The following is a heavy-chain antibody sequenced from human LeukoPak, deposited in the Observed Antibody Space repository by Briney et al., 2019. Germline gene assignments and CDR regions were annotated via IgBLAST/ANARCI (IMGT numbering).Heavy chain of an antibody. CDR1: GYTFTGYY. CDR2: INPNSGGT. J-gene: IGHJ4*02. D-gene: IGHD5-18*01. Sequence: GASVKVSCKASGYTFTGYYMHWVRQAPGQGLEWMGWINPNSGGTNYAQKFQGRVTMTRDTSISTAYMELSRLRSDDTAVYYCARDSLAVQLWLRFGDYWGQGTLVTVSS. CDR3: ARDSLAVQLWLRFGDY. V-gene: IGHV1-2*02.